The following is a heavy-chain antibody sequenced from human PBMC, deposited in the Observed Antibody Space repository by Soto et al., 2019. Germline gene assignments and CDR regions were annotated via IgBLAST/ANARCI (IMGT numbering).Heavy chain of an antibody. V-gene: IGHV3-33*01. Sequence: QVQLVESGGGVVQPGRSLRLSCAASGFTFSNYDMHWVRQAPGKGLEWVAVIWYDGSNKYYAGSVKGRFTISRDNSKNTVYLQRNCLRCEDTPVYYCARATGGAGLDYWGQGTLVTDSS. CDR2: IWYDGSNK. J-gene: IGHJ4*02. CDR1: GFTFSNYD. CDR3: ARATGGAGLDY.